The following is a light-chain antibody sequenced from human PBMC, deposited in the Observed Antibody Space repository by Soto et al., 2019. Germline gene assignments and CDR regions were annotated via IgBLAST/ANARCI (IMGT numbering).Light chain of an antibody. CDR2: EVS. CDR1: SSDIGGYNY. Sequence: QSALTQPPSASGSPGQSVTISCTGTSSDIGGYNYVSWYQQHPGKAPKLMIYEVSKRPSGVPDRFSGSKSGNTASLTVSGLQADDEADYYCCSYAGSNNYAIFGGWTKVTVL. J-gene: IGLJ2*01. CDR3: CSYAGSNNYAI. V-gene: IGLV2-8*01.